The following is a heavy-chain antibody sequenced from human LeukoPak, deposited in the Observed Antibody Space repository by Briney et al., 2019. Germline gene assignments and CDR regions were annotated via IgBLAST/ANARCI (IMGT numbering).Heavy chain of an antibody. V-gene: IGHV3-11*04. D-gene: IGHD3-10*01. Sequence: PGGSLRLSCAASGFTFSDYYMSWIRQAPGKGLEWISYISSSGSTTHYADSVKGRFTISRDNAKNSLYLQMNSLRAEDTALYYCARDTHYYGSGSPAFDIWGQGTMVTASS. CDR1: GFTFSDYY. CDR3: ARDTHYYGSGSPAFDI. J-gene: IGHJ3*02. CDR2: ISSSGSTT.